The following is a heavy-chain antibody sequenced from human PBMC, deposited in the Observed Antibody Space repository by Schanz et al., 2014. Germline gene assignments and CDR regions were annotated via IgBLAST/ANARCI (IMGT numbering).Heavy chain of an antibody. D-gene: IGHD2-21*01. V-gene: IGHV1-3*04. CDR1: GYTFSSHG. CDR2: INTANGNA. Sequence: QVQVVQSGAELKKPAASAKVSCKASGYTFSSHGIHWLRQAPGQSLEWMGWINTANGNAKYSANCQARVTITSDTSAAKAYMELTILRSEDTAVYYCARDLAYCDGGKCYSDGFDIWGQGTLVTISS. J-gene: IGHJ3*02. CDR3: ARDLAYCDGGKCYSDGFDI.